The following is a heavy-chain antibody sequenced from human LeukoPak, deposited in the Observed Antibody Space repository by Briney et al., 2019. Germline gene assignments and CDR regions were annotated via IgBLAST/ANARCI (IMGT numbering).Heavy chain of an antibody. Sequence: GGSLRLSCAASGFTFSSYSMNWVRQAPGKGLEWVSSISSSSSYIYYADSVKGRFTISRDNAKNSLYLQMNSLRAEETAVYYCAREGAAGTVTSYYFDYWGQGTLVTVSS. CDR1: GFTFSSYS. CDR3: AREGAAGTVTSYYFDY. CDR2: ISSSSSYI. D-gene: IGHD4-11*01. J-gene: IGHJ4*02. V-gene: IGHV3-21*01.